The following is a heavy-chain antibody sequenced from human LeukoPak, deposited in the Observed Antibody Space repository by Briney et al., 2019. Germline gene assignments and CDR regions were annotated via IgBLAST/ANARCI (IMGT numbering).Heavy chain of an antibody. CDR3: AKYVWGSYPTFEDY. V-gene: IGHV4-59*01. D-gene: IGHD3-16*02. CDR1: GGSISSYY. J-gene: IGHJ4*02. CDR2: TSYSGST. Sequence: KPSETLSLTCTVSGGSISSYYWSLIRQPPGKGLEWIGYTSYSGSTNYNPSLKSRVTISVDTSKNQFSLKLSSVTAADTAVYYCAKYVWGSYPTFEDYWGQGTLVTVSS.